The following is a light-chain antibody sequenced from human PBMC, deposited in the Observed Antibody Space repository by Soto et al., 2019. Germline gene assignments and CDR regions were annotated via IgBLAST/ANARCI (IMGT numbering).Light chain of an antibody. CDR2: DNN. J-gene: IGLJ7*01. Sequence: QSVLTQPPSVSAAPGQTVTISCSGGSSNIGRNYVSWYQQLPRTAPKLLISDNNRRPSGTPDRFSGSKSGTSATLGITGLQTGDEADYYCAAWDTSLRAVIFGGGTQLTVL. CDR3: AAWDTSLRAVI. V-gene: IGLV1-51*01. CDR1: SSNIGRNY.